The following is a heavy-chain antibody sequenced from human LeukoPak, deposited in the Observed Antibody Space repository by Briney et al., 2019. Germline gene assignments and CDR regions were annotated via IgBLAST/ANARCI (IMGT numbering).Heavy chain of an antibody. CDR3: ARAGYCSSTSCRSWFDP. J-gene: IGHJ5*02. CDR2: MNPNSGNT. CDR1: GYTFTSYD. V-gene: IGHV1-8*03. D-gene: IGHD2-2*03. Sequence: ASVKVSCKASGYTFTSYDINWVRQAPGQGLEWMGWMNPNSGNTDYAQKFQGRVTITRNTSISTAYMELSSLRSEDTAVYYCARAGYCSSTSCRSWFDPWGQGTLITVCS.